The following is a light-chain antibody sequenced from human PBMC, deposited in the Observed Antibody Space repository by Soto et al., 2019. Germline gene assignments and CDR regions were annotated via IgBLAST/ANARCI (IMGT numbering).Light chain of an antibody. Sequence: DIQMTQSPSSLSASVGDRVTITCRASQSITTYLNWYQQKPGKAPKLLIYTASSLQSGVPSRFSGGGSGTDFTLTISSLQPEDFATYYCQQDYSTPLTFGGGTKVDIK. CDR3: QQDYSTPLT. CDR2: TAS. CDR1: QSITTY. J-gene: IGKJ4*01. V-gene: IGKV1-39*01.